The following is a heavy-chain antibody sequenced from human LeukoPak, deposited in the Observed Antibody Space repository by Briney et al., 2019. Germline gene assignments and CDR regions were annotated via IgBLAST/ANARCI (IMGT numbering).Heavy chain of an antibody. J-gene: IGHJ4*02. CDR1: GGAISSYY. V-gene: IGHV4-59*08. CDR3: ARTDGKQLPPRF. D-gene: IGHD5-18*01. Sequence: SETLSLTCTVSGGAISSYYWTWIQQPPGKGLEWIGYIDYSGSTNYNPSLKSRVTISVDTSKNQFSLKLSSVTAADTAVYFCARTDGKQLPPRFWGQGTLVTVSS. CDR2: IDYSGST.